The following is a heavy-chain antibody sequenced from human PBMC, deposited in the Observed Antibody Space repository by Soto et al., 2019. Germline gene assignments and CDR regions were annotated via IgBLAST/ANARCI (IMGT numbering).Heavy chain of an antibody. Sequence: SETLSLTCTVSGGSISSSSYYWGWIRQPPGKGLEWIGSIYYSGSTYYNPSLKSRVTISVDTSKNQFSLKLSSVTAADTAVYYCARQSGAVAGTAIFDYWGQGTLVTVSS. V-gene: IGHV4-39*01. J-gene: IGHJ4*02. CDR2: IYYSGST. CDR3: ARQSGAVAGTAIFDY. CDR1: GGSISSSSYY. D-gene: IGHD6-19*01.